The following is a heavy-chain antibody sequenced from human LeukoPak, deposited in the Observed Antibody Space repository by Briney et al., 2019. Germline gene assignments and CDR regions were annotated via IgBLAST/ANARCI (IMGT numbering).Heavy chain of an antibody. CDR3: ARADCSGGSCYPVNYYYYYYMDV. Sequence: ASVKVSCKASGYTFTGYYMHWVRQAPGQGLEWMGWINPNSGGTNYAQKFQGRVTMTRDTSISTAYMELSRLKSDDTAVYYCARADCSGGSCYPVNYYYYYYMDVWGKGTTVTVSS. J-gene: IGHJ6*03. CDR1: GYTFTGYY. V-gene: IGHV1-2*02. CDR2: INPNSGGT. D-gene: IGHD2-15*01.